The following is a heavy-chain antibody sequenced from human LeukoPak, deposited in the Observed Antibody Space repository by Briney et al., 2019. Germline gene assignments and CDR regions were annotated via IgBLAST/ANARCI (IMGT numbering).Heavy chain of an antibody. CDR1: GGSISSSSYY. CDR2: IYYSGST. D-gene: IGHD7-27*01. CDR3: ARADWGSFDY. J-gene: IGHJ4*02. V-gene: IGHV4-39*07. Sequence: SETLSLTCTVSGGSISSSSYYWGWIRQPPGKGLEWIGSIYYSGSTYYNPSLKSRVTISVDTSKNQFSLELSSVTAADTAVYYCARADWGSFDYWGQGTLVTVSS.